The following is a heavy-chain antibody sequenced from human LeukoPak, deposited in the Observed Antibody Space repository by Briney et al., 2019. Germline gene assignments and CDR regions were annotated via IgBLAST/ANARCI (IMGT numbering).Heavy chain of an antibody. CDR3: ARWGRKIRWFDP. CDR2: INSDGSST. D-gene: IGHD3-16*01. J-gene: IGHJ5*02. Sequence: GGSLRLSCAASGFTFSSYWMHWVRQAPGKGLVWVSRINSDGSSTSYADSVKGRFTISRDNAKNTLYLQMNSLRAEDTAVYYCARWGRKIRWFDPWGQGTLVTVSS. V-gene: IGHV3-74*01. CDR1: GFTFSSYW.